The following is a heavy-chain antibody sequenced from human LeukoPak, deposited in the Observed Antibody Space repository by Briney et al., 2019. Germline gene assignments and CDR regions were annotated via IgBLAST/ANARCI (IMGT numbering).Heavy chain of an antibody. Sequence: SGTLSLTCTVSGGSMSGYYWSWIRQPPGKGLEWIGFIYNSWTTNYNPSLKSRVTISVDTSKNQFSLKLTSVTAADTAVYYCVSTDPGYYDYWGQGTLVTVSS. J-gene: IGHJ4*02. CDR2: IYNSWTT. CDR1: GGSMSGYY. CDR3: VSTDPGYYDY. D-gene: IGHD3-22*01. V-gene: IGHV4-59*08.